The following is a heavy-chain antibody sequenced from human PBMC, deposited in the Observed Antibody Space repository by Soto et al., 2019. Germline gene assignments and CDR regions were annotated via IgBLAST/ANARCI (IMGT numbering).Heavy chain of an antibody. J-gene: IGHJ6*02. CDR1: GVTFSSYS. Sequence: GGSLRLSCAASGVTFSSYSMSWVRQAPGKGLEWVAVISYDGSNKYYADSVKGRFTISRDNSKNTLYLQMYSLRAEDTAVYYCAKDRRILWFGELYYYGMDVWGQGTTVTVSS. V-gene: IGHV3-30*18. D-gene: IGHD3-10*01. CDR2: ISYDGSNK. CDR3: AKDRRILWFGELYYYGMDV.